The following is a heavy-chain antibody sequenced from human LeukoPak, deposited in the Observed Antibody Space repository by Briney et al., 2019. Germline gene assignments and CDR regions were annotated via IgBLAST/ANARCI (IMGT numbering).Heavy chain of an antibody. Sequence: SETLSLTCAVSGGSISSSNWWSWVRQPPGKGLEWIGEIYHSGSTNYNPSLKSRVTISVDKSKNQFSLKLSSVTAADTAVYYCASAGDGDTAMVYDDYWGQGTLVTVSS. CDR2: IYHSGST. J-gene: IGHJ4*02. V-gene: IGHV4-4*02. CDR1: GGSISSSNW. CDR3: ASAGDGDTAMVYDDY. D-gene: IGHD5-18*01.